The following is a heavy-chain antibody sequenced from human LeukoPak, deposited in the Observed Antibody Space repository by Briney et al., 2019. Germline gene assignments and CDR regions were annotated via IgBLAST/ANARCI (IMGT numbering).Heavy chain of an antibody. CDR2: ITPNADRT. V-gene: IGHV3-23*01. D-gene: IGHD3-22*01. CDR1: GFSFGSYD. J-gene: IGHJ1*01. CDR3: AIMHGYYDGSGYWVQ. Sequence: QSGGSLRLSCAASGFSFGSYDMSWVRQAPGKALGWVSFITPNADRTSYADYVEGRFTISRDNPRNTLYMQMNILRDEDTALYYCAIMHGYYDGSGYWVQWGQGTLVTVSS.